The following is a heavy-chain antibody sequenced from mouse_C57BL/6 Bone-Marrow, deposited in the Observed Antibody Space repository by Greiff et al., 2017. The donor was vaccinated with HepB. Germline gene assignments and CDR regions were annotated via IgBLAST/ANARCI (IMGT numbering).Heavy chain of an antibody. CDR2: INPNYGTT. Sequence: EVQVVESGPELVKPSASVKISCKASGYSFTDYNMNWVKQSNGKSLEWIGVINPNYGTTSYNQKFKGKATLTVDQSSSTAYMQLNSLTSEDSAVYYCARQGYDDDYYAMDYWGQGTSVTVSS. D-gene: IGHD2-2*01. CDR1: GYSFTDYN. CDR3: ARQGYDDDYYAMDY. J-gene: IGHJ4*01. V-gene: IGHV1-39*01.